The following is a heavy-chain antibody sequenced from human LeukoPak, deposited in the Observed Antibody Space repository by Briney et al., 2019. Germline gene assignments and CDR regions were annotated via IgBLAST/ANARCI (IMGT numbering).Heavy chain of an antibody. CDR1: GFTFSSYW. Sequence: GGSLRLPCADSGFTFSSYWMHWVRQDPEKGLVWVSRISGDGSDTSYADSVKGRFTISRDNAKNTLYLQMNSLRAEDTALYYCARSPGWFGELFYWGQGTLVTVSS. J-gene: IGHJ4*02. V-gene: IGHV3-74*01. CDR2: ISGDGSDT. D-gene: IGHD3-10*01. CDR3: ARSPGWFGELFY.